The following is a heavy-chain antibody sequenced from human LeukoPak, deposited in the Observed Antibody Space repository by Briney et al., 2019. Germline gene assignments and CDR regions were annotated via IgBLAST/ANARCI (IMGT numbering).Heavy chain of an antibody. Sequence: GGSLRLSCAASGFTVSSKYMNLVRKAPGKGLEWVSVIDSGGSTYSADSVKGRFTVSSDNAKNSVYLQLNSLGAEDTAVYYCARGSEYDVLTGYFPFDSWGQGTLVTVSS. J-gene: IGHJ4*02. CDR3: ARGSEYDVLTGYFPFDS. V-gene: IGHV3-53*01. CDR2: IDSGGST. D-gene: IGHD3-9*01. CDR1: GFTVSSKY.